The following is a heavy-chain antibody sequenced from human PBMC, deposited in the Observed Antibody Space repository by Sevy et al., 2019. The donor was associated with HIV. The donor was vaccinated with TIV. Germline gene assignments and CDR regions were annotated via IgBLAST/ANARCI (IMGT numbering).Heavy chain of an antibody. D-gene: IGHD6-13*01. CDR2: IYPGDSDT. Sequence: GESLKISCKGSGYSFTSYWIGWVRQMPGKGLEWMGIIYPGDSDTRYSPSFQGQVTISADKSISTAYLQWSSLKASDTARYYCAGASAGYSSCFDYWGQGTLVTVSS. J-gene: IGHJ4*02. CDR3: AGASAGYSSCFDY. V-gene: IGHV5-51*01. CDR1: GYSFTSYW.